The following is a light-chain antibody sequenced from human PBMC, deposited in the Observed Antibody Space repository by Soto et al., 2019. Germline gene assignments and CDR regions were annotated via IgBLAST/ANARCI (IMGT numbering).Light chain of an antibody. CDR1: GSNIGRNT. CDR3: AAWDDSLNGYV. CDR2: TTN. Sequence: QAVVTQPPSASGTPGQRVTISCSGSGSNIGRNTVNWYQQVPGTAPKLLIYTTNERPSGVPDRFSGSKSGTSASLAISGLQSEDEADYYCAAWDDSLNGYVFGTGTKLTVL. J-gene: IGLJ1*01. V-gene: IGLV1-44*01.